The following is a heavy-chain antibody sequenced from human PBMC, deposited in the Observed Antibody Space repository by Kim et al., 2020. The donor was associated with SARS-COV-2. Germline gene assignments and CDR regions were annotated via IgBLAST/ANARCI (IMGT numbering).Heavy chain of an antibody. V-gene: IGHV4-31*03. J-gene: IGHJ6*02. CDR2: IYYSGST. CDR3: ARAPGSYSSSWLYYYYYGMDV. Sequence: SETLSLTCTVSGGSISSGGYYWSWIRQHPGKGLEWIGYIYYSGSTYYNPSLKSRVTISVDTSKNQFSLKLSSVTAADTAVYYCARAPGSYSSSWLYYYYYGMDVWGQGNTVTVSS. D-gene: IGHD6-13*01. CDR1: GGSISSGGYY.